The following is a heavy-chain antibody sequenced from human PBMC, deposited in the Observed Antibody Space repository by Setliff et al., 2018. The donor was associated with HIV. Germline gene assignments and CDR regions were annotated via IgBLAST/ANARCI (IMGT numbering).Heavy chain of an antibody. Sequence: SETLSLTCTVSGGSISSYYWSWIRQPPGKGLEWIGYIYYSGSTNYNPSLKSRVTISVDTSKNQFSLKLSSVTAADTAVYYCARCYYNFWSGYPLDYMDVWGKGTTVTVSS. CDR3: ARCYYNFWSGYPLDYMDV. V-gene: IGHV4-59*08. CDR1: GGSISSYY. D-gene: IGHD3-3*01. J-gene: IGHJ6*03. CDR2: IYYSGST.